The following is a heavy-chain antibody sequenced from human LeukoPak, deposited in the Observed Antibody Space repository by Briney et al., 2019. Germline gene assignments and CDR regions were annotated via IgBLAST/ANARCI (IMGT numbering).Heavy chain of an antibody. CDR3: ARFSEQLAPWYFEL. CDR1: GGSINSYY. J-gene: IGHJ2*01. V-gene: IGHV4-59*01. D-gene: IGHD6-13*01. Sequence: PSETLSLTCTVSGGSINSYYWSWIRQPPGRGLEWIGYIFYSGSSTNYNPSLKSRVTISVDTSKNLFSLNLSSVTAADTAVYYCARFSEQLAPWYFELWGRGTLVTVSS. CDR2: IFYSGSST.